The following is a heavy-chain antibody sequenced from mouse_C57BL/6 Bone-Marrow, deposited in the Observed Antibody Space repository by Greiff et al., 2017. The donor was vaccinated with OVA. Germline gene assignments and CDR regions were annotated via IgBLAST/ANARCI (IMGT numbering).Heavy chain of an antibody. D-gene: IGHD1-1*01. CDR1: GFTFSSYG. CDR3: ASRITPETWFAY. Sequence: EVKLVESGGDLVKPGGSLKLSCAASGFTFSSYGMSWVRQTPDKRLEWVATISSGGSYTYYPDSVKGRFNISRDNAKNTLYLQMSSLKSEDTAMYYCASRITPETWFAYWGQGTLVTVSA. J-gene: IGHJ3*01. V-gene: IGHV5-6*02. CDR2: ISSGGSYT.